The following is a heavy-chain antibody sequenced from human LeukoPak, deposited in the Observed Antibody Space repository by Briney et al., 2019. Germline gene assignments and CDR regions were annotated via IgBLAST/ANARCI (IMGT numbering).Heavy chain of an antibody. D-gene: IGHD3-10*01. V-gene: IGHV1-18*04. CDR1: GYTFTSYG. Sequence: GSVKVSCKASGYTFTSYGISWVRQAPGQGREGMGWISAYNGNTNYAQKLHARFTMTTDTSTSTAYMELRSLRSDDTAVYYCARSGYYGSGSYHNWFDPWGQGTLVTVSS. CDR3: ARSGYYGSGSYHNWFDP. CDR2: ISAYNGNT. J-gene: IGHJ5*02.